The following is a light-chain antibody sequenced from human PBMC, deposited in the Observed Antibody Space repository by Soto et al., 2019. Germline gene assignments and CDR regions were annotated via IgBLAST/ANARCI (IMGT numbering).Light chain of an antibody. J-gene: IGKJ4*01. CDR2: QAS. CDR3: QQYDTSPLP. V-gene: IGKV1-5*03. CDR1: QRVNSW. Sequence: DIQMTQSPSTLSASVGDRVTSTCRASQRVNSWLARYQRKPGKAPKLQLYQASSLESGVPSRFSGSGSGTEFTLTISSLQPDDFGTYYCQQYDTSPLPFGGGTQVDIK.